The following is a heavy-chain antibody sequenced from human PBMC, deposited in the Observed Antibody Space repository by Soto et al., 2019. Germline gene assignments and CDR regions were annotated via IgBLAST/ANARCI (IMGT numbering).Heavy chain of an antibody. V-gene: IGHV4-30-4*01. CDR1: GGSISSGDYY. CDR2: IYYSGST. Sequence: PSETLSLTCTVSGGSISSGDYYWSWIRQPQGKGLEWIGYIYYSGSTYYNPSLKSRVTISVDTSKNQFSLKLSSVTAADTAVYYCARAPVVTLGDWFDPWGQGTLVTVSS. D-gene: IGHD2-21*02. CDR3: ARAPVVTLGDWFDP. J-gene: IGHJ5*02.